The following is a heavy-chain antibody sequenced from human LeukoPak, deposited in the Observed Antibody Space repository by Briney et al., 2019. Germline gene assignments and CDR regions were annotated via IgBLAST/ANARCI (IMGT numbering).Heavy chain of an antibody. CDR3: ASHTYYYDSSGYPAVGYYYYYYMDV. D-gene: IGHD3-22*01. CDR1: GGSISSSNW. J-gene: IGHJ6*03. V-gene: IGHV4-4*02. Sequence: PSETLSLTCAVSGGSISSSNWWSWVRQPPGKGLEWIGEIYHSGSTNYNPSLKSRVTISVDKSKNQFSLKLSSVTAADTAVYYCASHTYYYDSSGYPAVGYYYYYYMDVWGKGTTVTVSS. CDR2: IYHSGST.